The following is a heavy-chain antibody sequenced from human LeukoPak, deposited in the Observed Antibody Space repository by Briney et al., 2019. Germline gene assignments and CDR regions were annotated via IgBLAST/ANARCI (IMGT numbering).Heavy chain of an antibody. CDR2: IYHSGST. D-gene: IGHD2-15*01. J-gene: IGHJ5*02. Sequence: PSETLSLTCAVSGGSISSGGYSWSWIRQPPGKGLEGIGYIYHSGSTYYNPSLKSRVTISVDRSKNQFSLKLSSVTAADTAVYYCARAGLGYCSGGSCYYWFDPWGQGTLVTVSS. V-gene: IGHV4-30-2*01. CDR1: GGSISSGGYS. CDR3: ARAGLGYCSGGSCYYWFDP.